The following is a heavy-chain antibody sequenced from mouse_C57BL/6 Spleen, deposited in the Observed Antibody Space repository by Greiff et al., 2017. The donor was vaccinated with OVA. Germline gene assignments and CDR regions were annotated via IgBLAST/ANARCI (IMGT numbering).Heavy chain of an antibody. Sequence: ESGPELVKPGASVKISCKASGYAFSSSWMNWVKQRPGKGLEWIGRIYPGDGDTNYNGKFKGKATLTADKSSSTAYMQLSSLTSEDAAVYFCAPNWDFDYWGQGTTRTVSS. D-gene: IGHD4-1*01. V-gene: IGHV1-82*01. CDR3: APNWDFDY. J-gene: IGHJ2*01. CDR2: IYPGDGDT. CDR1: GYAFSSSW.